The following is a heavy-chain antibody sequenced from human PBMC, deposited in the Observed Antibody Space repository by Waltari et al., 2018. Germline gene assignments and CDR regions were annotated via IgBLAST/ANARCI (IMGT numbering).Heavy chain of an antibody. V-gene: IGHV4-39*07. J-gene: IGHJ4*02. CDR1: GGSISSSSYY. CDR2: IYDSGST. D-gene: IGHD4-17*01. CDR3: ARHDYGDQGIDY. Sequence: QLQLQESGPGLVKPSETLSLTCTVSGGSISSSSYYWGWIRQPPGKGLEWIGSIYDSGSTYYNPSLKSLVTISVDTSKNQFSLKLSSVTAADTAVYYCARHDYGDQGIDYWGQGTLVTVSS.